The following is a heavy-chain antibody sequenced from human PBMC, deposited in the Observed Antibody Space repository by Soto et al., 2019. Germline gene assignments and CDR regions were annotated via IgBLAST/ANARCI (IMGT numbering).Heavy chain of an antibody. V-gene: IGHV1-58*01. CDR1: GFTFTSSA. D-gene: IGHD6-13*01. J-gene: IGHJ6*03. CDR3: ARDPIGTVYSSSWETFPRANYYYYMDV. Sequence: GASVKVSCKASGFTFTSSAVQWVRQARGQRLEWIGWIVVGSGNTNYAQKFQERVTITRDMSTSTAYMELSSLRSEDTAVYYCARDPIGTVYSSSWETFPRANYYYYMDVWGKGTTVTVSS. CDR2: IVVGSGNT.